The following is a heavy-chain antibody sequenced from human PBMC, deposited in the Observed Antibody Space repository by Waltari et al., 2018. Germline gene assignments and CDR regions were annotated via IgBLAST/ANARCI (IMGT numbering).Heavy chain of an antibody. D-gene: IGHD3-10*01. CDR2: IPYDGSVT. V-gene: IGHV3-30*02. CDR1: GFSFRRFG. J-gene: IGHJ4*02. Sequence: QLIESGGGVVPPVGSLSLSCATSGFSFRRFGLRWVRQAPGQGLEWVAFIPYDGSVTSYSESVRGRFTISRDNSLNTVFLQMNSLRPEDTGVYFCAKVKYYSGSGTYSPFDSWGPGTLVTVSS. CDR3: AKVKYYSGSGTYSPFDS.